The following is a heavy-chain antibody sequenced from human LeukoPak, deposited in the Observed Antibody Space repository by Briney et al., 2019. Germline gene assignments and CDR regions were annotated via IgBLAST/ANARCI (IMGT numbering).Heavy chain of an antibody. CDR2: IYYSGST. D-gene: IGHD6-13*01. Sequence: SETLSLTCTVSGGSISSYYWSWIRQPPGKGLEWIGYIYYSGSTNYNPSLKSRVTISVDTSKNQFSLKLSSVTAADTAVYYCARSQSWYGNWFDPWGQGTLVTVSS. V-gene: IGHV4-59*01. J-gene: IGHJ5*02. CDR1: GGSISSYY. CDR3: ARSQSWYGNWFDP.